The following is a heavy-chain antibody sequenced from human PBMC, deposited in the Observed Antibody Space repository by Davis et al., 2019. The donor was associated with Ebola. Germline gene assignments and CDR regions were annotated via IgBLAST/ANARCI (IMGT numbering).Heavy chain of an antibody. CDR1: EFTFSYHA. V-gene: IGHV3-30-3*01. J-gene: IGHJ4*02. Sequence: PGGSLRLSCAASEFTFSYHAMHWVRQPPGRGLEWVAMISHDGSNIYYADSVKGRFTISRDNSKNTLYLQMNSLRAEDTAVYYCAKEDRSGWSRSFDSWGQGTLVTVSS. D-gene: IGHD6-19*01. CDR3: AKEDRSGWSRSFDS. CDR2: ISHDGSNI.